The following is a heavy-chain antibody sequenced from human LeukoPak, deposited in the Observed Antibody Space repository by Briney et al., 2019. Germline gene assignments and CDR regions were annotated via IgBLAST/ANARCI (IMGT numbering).Heavy chain of an antibody. CDR1: GFTFSGYL. V-gene: IGHV3-7*01. CDR3: ATTYNYFMDV. Sequence: PGGSLRLSCAASGFTFSGYLMSWVRQAPGKGLGWVANIKQDGSEKYYVDSVKGGFTISRDNAKNSLYLQMNSLRGEDTAVYYCATTYNYFMDVWGKGPTVTVSS. J-gene: IGHJ6*03. CDR2: IKQDGSEK.